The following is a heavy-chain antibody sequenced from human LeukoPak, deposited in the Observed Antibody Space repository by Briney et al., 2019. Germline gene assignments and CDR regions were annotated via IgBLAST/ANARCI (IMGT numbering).Heavy chain of an antibody. CDR2: IYYNGST. J-gene: IGHJ4*02. CDR1: GGSINRSY. Sequence: SETLSLTCSVSGGSINRSYWCWIRQPPGKGLEWVGYIYYNGSTNYNHSLNSRVAISVDTSKNQLSLKLRSVTATDTAVYYGARHDMDVAGAGLDYFDYWGQGTLVTVSS. CDR3: ARHDMDVAGAGLDYFDY. V-gene: IGHV4-59*08. D-gene: IGHD1-26*01.